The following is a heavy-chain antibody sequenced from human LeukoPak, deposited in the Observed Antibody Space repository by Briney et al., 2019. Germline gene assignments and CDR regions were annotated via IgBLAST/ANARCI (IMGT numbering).Heavy chain of an antibody. Sequence: GGSLTLSCAASGFTFTSYAMSWVRHAPGKGLEWVSHISGNCDATFYADPVKGRFTIPRHISNNTLYVQNISLRAEDTAVYYCAKTGAYYDISPSPRFDPWGQGTLVTVS. J-gene: IGHJ5*02. CDR3: AKTGAYYDISPSPRFDP. D-gene: IGHD3-9*01. V-gene: IGHV3-23*01. CDR2: ISGNCDAT. CDR1: GFTFTSYA.